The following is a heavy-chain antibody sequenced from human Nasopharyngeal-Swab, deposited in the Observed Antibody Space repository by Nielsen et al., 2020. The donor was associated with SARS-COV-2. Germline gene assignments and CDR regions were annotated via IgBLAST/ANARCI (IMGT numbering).Heavy chain of an antibody. Sequence: VRQMPGKGLEWMGIIYPGDSDTRYSPSFQGQVTISADKSISTAYLQWSSLKASDTAMYYCARLFYYDSSGYPDAFDIWGQGTMVTVS. CDR2: IYPGDSDT. V-gene: IGHV5-51*01. D-gene: IGHD3-22*01. J-gene: IGHJ3*02. CDR3: ARLFYYDSSGYPDAFDI.